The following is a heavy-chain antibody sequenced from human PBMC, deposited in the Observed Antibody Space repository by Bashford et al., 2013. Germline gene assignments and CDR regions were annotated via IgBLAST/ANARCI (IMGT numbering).Heavy chain of an antibody. D-gene: IGHD4-23*01. V-gene: IGHV4-4*07. CDR2: IYTSGST. CDR1: GGSISSYY. Sequence: SETLSLTCTVSGGSISSYYWSWIRQPAGKGLEWIGRIYTSGSTNYNPSLKSRVTMSVDTSKNQFSLKLSSVTAADTAVYYCARVLGGNDYGGKDHSRYGMDVWGQGTTVTVSS. CDR3: ARVLGGNDYGGKDHSRYGMDV. J-gene: IGHJ6*02.